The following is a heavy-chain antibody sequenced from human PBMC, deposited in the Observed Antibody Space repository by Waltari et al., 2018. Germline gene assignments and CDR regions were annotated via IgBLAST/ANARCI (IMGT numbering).Heavy chain of an antibody. J-gene: IGHJ6*02. CDR2: IIPSLGTA. CDR1: GGTFSSYA. V-gene: IGHV1-69*01. CDR3: ARPAAARRRGYYYGMDV. Sequence: QVQLVQSGAEVKKPGSSVKVSCKASGGTFSSYAISWVRQAPGQGLEWMGGIIPSLGTANYAQKFQGRVTITADESTSTAYMELSSLRSEDTAVYYCARPAAARRRGYYYGMDVWGQGTTVTVSS. D-gene: IGHD6-6*01.